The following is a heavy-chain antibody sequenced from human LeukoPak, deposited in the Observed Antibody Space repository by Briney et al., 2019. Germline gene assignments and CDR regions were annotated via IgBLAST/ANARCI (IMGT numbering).Heavy chain of an antibody. D-gene: IGHD2-21*02. CDR1: GFNFNDAW. CDR2: VKSGGTT. Sequence: GGSPRLSCLGSGFNFNDAWMNWVRQAPGKGLEWVGRVKSGGTTDDTAPMKGRFTISRDDSKRTVYLQMNSLKTEDTAMYFCTARVVTTNEFWGQGTLVTVSS. CDR3: TARVVTTNEF. J-gene: IGHJ4*02. V-gene: IGHV3-15*01.